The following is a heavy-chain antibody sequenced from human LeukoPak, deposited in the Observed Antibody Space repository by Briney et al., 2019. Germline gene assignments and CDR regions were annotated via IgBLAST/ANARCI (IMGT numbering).Heavy chain of an antibody. V-gene: IGHV3-30*03. CDR2: ISYDGSNK. Sequence: GGSLRLSCAASGFTFSTYAMHWVRQAPGKGLEWVAVISYDGSNKYYADSVKGRFTISRDNSKDTLYLRMNSLRAEDTAVYYCAARDYGGNSGIWGQGTMVTVSS. CDR3: AARDYGGNSGI. D-gene: IGHD4-23*01. J-gene: IGHJ3*02. CDR1: GFTFSTYA.